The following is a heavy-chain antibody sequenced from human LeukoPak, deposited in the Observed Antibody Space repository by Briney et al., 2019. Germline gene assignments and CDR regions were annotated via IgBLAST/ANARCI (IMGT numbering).Heavy chain of an antibody. Sequence: SETLSLTCAVSGGSISSSNWWSWVRPPPGEGVEWVGEFYHSGSTNYNPSHKSPVTISVAKSKNQFSQQLCSVTAADTAVYYCARVLLTGYSKDFDYWGQGTLVTVSS. J-gene: IGHJ4*02. CDR3: ARVLLTGYSKDFDY. CDR1: GGSISSSNW. CDR2: FYHSGST. V-gene: IGHV4-4*02. D-gene: IGHD3-9*01.